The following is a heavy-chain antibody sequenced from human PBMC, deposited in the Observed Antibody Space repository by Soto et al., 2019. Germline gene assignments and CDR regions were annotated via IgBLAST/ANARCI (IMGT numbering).Heavy chain of an antibody. V-gene: IGHV3-48*01. J-gene: IGHJ4*02. CDR3: VPAPIIVVTDILNY. Sequence: PGGSLRLSCAASGFTFSSYSMNWVRQAPGKGLEWVSYISGSSSTINYADSVKGRFTISRDNAKNSLYLQMNNLRAEDTAVYLCVPAPIIVVTDILNYWGQGTLVTVSS. D-gene: IGHD2-21*02. CDR1: GFTFSSYS. CDR2: ISGSSSTI.